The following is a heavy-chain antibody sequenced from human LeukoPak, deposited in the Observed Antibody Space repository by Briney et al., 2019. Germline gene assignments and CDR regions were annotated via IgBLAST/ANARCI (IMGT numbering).Heavy chain of an antibody. CDR2: INHSGST. D-gene: IGHD5-12*01. V-gene: IGHV4-34*01. CDR1: GGSFSGYY. Sequence: SETLSLTCAVYGGSFSGYYWSWIRQPPGKGLEWIGEINHSGSTNYNPSLKSRVTISVDTSKNQFSLKLSSVTAADTAVYYCARGRFHRLVAIVWKGFDYWGQGTLVTVSS. CDR3: ARGRFHRLVAIVWKGFDY. J-gene: IGHJ4*02.